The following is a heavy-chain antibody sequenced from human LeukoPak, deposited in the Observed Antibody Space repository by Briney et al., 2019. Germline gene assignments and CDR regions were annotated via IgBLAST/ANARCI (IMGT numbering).Heavy chain of an antibody. CDR2: IKQDGSEK. D-gene: IGHD5-24*01. CDR3: ARGREQQPIDY. J-gene: IGHJ4*02. CDR1: GFTFSSYW. V-gene: IGHV3-7*01. Sequence: GGSLRLSCAASGFTFSSYWMSWARQAPGKGLEWVANIKQDGSEKYYVDSVKGRFTISRDNAKNSLYLQMNSLGGEDTAVYYCARGREQQPIDYWGQGTLVTVSS.